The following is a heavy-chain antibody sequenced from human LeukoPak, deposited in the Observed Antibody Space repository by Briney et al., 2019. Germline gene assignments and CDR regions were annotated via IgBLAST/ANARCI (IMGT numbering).Heavy chain of an antibody. J-gene: IGHJ6*02. CDR1: GGSFSGYY. Sequence: SETLSLTCAVYGGSFSGYYWSWIRQPPGKGLEWIGEINHSGSTNYNPSLKSRVTISVDTSKNQFSLKLSSVIAADTAVYYCARGVIQMKYGMDVWGQGTTVTVSS. CDR3: ARGVIQMKYGMDV. V-gene: IGHV4-34*01. CDR2: INHSGST. D-gene: IGHD5-18*01.